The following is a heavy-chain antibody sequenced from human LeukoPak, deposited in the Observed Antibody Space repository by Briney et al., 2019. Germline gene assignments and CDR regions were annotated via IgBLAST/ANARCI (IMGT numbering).Heavy chain of an antibody. CDR2: IHHSGST. J-gene: IGHJ4*02. Sequence: PSETLSLTCTVSGYSISSGYYWGWIRQSPGKGLEWIGYIHHSGSTYYNPSLKSRLTISVDTSKNQFSLKLSSVTAADTAMYYCARDRSGYDIFDYWGQGTLVTVSS. V-gene: IGHV4-38-2*02. CDR1: GYSISSGYY. D-gene: IGHD5-12*01. CDR3: ARDRSGYDIFDY.